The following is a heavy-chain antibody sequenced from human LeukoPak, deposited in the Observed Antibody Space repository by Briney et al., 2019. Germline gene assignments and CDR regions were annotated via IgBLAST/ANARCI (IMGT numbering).Heavy chain of an antibody. CDR1: GFTFSSYG. J-gene: IGHJ4*02. V-gene: IGHV3-33*08. CDR2: IWYDGSNK. D-gene: IGHD6-19*01. Sequence: GGSLRLSCAASGFTFSSYGMHWVRQAPGKGLEWVAVIWYDGSNKYYADSVKGRFTISRDNSKNTLYLQMNSLRAEDTAVYYCARDFPGIPVTGTRPLDYWGQGTLVTVSS. CDR3: ARDFPGIPVTGTRPLDY.